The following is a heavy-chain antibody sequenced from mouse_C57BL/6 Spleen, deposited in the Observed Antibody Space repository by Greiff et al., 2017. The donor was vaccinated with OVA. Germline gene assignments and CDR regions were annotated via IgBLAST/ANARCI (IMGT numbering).Heavy chain of an antibody. Sequence: EVHLVESEGGLVQPGSSMKLSCTASGFTFSDYYMAWVRQVPEKGLEWVANINYDGSSTYYLDSLKSRFIISRDNAKTILYLQMSSLKSEDTATYYCARSYYGSSPYWYFDVWGTGTTVTVSS. J-gene: IGHJ1*03. V-gene: IGHV5-16*01. CDR2: INYDGSST. CDR1: GFTFSDYY. D-gene: IGHD1-1*01. CDR3: ARSYYGSSPYWYFDV.